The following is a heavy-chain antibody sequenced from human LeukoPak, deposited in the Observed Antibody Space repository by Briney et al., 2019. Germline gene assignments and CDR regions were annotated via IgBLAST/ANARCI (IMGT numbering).Heavy chain of an antibody. CDR1: GGSISSYY. V-gene: IGHV4-59*01. CDR2: IYYIGSI. CDR3: ARMQITNYYDSSGYLDN. Sequence: KPSETLSLTCTVSGGSISSYYWSWIRQPPGKGLEWIGYIYYIGSINYNPSLKSRVTISVDTSKNRFSLKLSSVTDADTAVYYCARMQITNYYDSSGYLDNWGQGTLVTVSS. J-gene: IGHJ4*02. D-gene: IGHD3-22*01.